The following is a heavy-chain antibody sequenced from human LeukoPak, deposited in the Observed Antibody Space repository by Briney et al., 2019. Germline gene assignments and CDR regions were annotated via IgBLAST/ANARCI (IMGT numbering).Heavy chain of an antibody. J-gene: IGHJ6*03. CDR2: TYYRSKWYN. CDR1: GDSVSSNSAA. CDR3: ARGVNGDSGYGLYYYYYMDV. V-gene: IGHV6-1*01. D-gene: IGHD5-12*01. Sequence: SQTLSLTCAISGDSVSSNSAAWNWIRQSPSRGLEWLGRTYYRSKWYNDYAVSVKSRITINPDTSKNQFSLQLNSVTPEDTAVYYCARGVNGDSGYGLYYYYYMDVWGKGTTVTVSS.